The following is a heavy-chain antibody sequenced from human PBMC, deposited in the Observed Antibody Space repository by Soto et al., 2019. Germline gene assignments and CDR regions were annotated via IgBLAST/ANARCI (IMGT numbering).Heavy chain of an antibody. J-gene: IGHJ6*02. D-gene: IGHD6-13*01. CDR1: GFTFSSYA. Sequence: SGGSLRLSCAASGFTFSSYARHWVRQAPGKGLEWVAVISYDGSNKYYADSVKGRFTISRDNSKNTLYLQMNSLRAEDTAVYYCARGSSAGPMDVWGQGTTVTVSS. V-gene: IGHV3-30-3*01. CDR2: ISYDGSNK. CDR3: ARGSSAGPMDV.